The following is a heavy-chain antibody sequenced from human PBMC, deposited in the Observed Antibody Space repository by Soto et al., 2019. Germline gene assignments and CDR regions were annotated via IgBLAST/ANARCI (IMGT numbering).Heavy chain of an antibody. CDR2: ISSSSSYI. V-gene: IGHV3-21*01. D-gene: IGHD3-10*01. Sequence: EVQLVESGGGLVKPGGSLRLSCAASGFTFSSYSMNWVRQAPGKGLEWVSSISSSSSYIYYADSVKGRFTISRDNAKNSLYLQMNSLRAEDTAVYYCASSLRVVRGVITQYWGQGTLVTVSS. J-gene: IGHJ4*02. CDR1: GFTFSSYS. CDR3: ASSLRVVRGVITQY.